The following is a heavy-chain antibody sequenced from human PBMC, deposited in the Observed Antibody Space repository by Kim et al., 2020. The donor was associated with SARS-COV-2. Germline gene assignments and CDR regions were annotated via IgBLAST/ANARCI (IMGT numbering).Heavy chain of an antibody. D-gene: IGHD4-17*01. CDR3: TTDSVYYGDYGRD. CDR1: GFTFSNAW. J-gene: IGHJ1*01. V-gene: IGHV3-15*01. CDR2: IKSKTDGGTT. Sequence: GGSLRLSCAASGFTFSNAWMSWVRQAPGKGLEWVGRIKSKTDGGTTDNAAPVKGRFTISRDDTTNTLYLQMYSRKTEATAVYYCTTDSVYYGDYGRDWGQGTLGTVSS.